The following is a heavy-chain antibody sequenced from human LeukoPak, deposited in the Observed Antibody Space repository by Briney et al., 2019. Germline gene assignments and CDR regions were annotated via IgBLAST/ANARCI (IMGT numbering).Heavy chain of an antibody. D-gene: IGHD3-10*02. J-gene: IGHJ6*04. CDR1: GFTFSSYE. Sequence: PGGSLRLSCAASGFTFSSYEMNWVRQAPGKGLEWVSYISSSGSTIYYTDSVEGRFTMSRDNAKNSLYLQMNSLRAEDTAVYYCAELGITMIGGVWGKGTTVTISS. CDR2: ISSSGSTI. CDR3: AELGITMIGGV. V-gene: IGHV3-48*03.